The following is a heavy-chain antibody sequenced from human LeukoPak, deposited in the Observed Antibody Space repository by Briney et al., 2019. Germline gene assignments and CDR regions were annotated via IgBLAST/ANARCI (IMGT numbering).Heavy chain of an antibody. Sequence: HTGGSLRLSCAASGFTLSNYWMHWVRQAPGKGLVWVARINFDGSSTNYAGSVRGRFTISRDNAKNTLYLQMNGLRGEDTAVYYCGRGGSGSRYFDYWGQGTLVTVSS. D-gene: IGHD1-14*01. V-gene: IGHV3-74*01. CDR3: GRGGSGSRYFDY. CDR2: INFDGSST. CDR1: GFTLSNYW. J-gene: IGHJ4*02.